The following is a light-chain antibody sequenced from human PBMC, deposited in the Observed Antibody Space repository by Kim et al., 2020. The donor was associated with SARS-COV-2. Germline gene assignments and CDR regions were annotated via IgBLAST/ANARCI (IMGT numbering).Light chain of an antibody. CDR2: EVS. CDR1: GSGVGGYDY. J-gene: IGLJ3*02. V-gene: IGLV2-8*01. Sequence: QSVTISCTGTGSGVGGYDYVSWYQQHPGKAPKLMIYEVSKRPSGVPDRFSGSKSGNTASLTVSGLQAEDEADYYCSSYAGSNTWVFGGGTQLTVL. CDR3: SSYAGSNTWV.